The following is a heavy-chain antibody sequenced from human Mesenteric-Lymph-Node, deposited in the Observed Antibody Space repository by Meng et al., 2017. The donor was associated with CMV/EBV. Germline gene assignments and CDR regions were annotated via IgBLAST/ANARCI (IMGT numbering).Heavy chain of an antibody. Sequence: CKTSGSPFNTHAIIWVRQAPGQGLEWMGWIRAHNGDISYAQKFQGRFTVSIDTSTNTAYMELRSLRSDDTAVYYCARGEGKEYFDFWGQGTLVTVSS. CDR1: GSPFNTHA. V-gene: IGHV1-18*01. CDR2: IRAHNGDI. J-gene: IGHJ4*02. CDR3: ARGEGKEYFDF.